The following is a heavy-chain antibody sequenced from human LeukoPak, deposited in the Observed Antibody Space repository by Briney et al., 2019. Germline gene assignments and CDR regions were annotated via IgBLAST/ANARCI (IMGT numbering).Heavy chain of an antibody. Sequence: SETLSLTCAVYGGSFSAYYWNWIRQPPGKGLEWIGEINHSGSTNYNPSLKSRVTISVDKSKNQFSLKLSSVTAADTAVYYCARQDILTGYHLWGQGTLVIVSS. CDR3: ARQDILTGYHL. D-gene: IGHD3-9*01. V-gene: IGHV4-34*01. CDR2: INHSGST. J-gene: IGHJ5*02. CDR1: GGSFSAYY.